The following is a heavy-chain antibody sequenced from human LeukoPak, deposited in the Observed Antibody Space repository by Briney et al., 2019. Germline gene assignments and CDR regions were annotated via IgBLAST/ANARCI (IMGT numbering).Heavy chain of an antibody. J-gene: IGHJ4*02. V-gene: IGHV3-43*01. CDR1: GFTFDGYT. CDR2: ISRDGGST. Sequence: GGSLRLSCAASGFTFDGYTFHWVRQAPGKGLEWVSLISRDGGSTYYADSVRGRFTISRDNSKNSLYLQMNSLRTEDTALYYCTKDRYCTTTFCPLDYWGQGTLVTVSS. D-gene: IGHD2-8*01. CDR3: TKDRYCTTTFCPLDY.